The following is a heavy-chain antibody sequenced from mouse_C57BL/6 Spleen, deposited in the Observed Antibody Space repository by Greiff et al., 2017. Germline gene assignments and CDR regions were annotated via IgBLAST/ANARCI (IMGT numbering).Heavy chain of an antibody. CDR2: IWSGGST. CDR3: ARGGYDDAMDY. Sequence: QVQLQQSGPGLVQPSQSLSITCTVSGFSLTSYGVHWVRQSPGKGLEWLGVIWSGGSTDYNAAFISRLSISKDNSKSQVFFKMNGLQADDTAIYYCARGGYDDAMDYWGQGTSVTVSS. D-gene: IGHD2-2*01. V-gene: IGHV2-2*01. CDR1: GFSLTSYG. J-gene: IGHJ4*01.